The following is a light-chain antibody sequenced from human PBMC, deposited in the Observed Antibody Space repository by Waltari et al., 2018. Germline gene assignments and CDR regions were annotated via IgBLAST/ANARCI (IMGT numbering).Light chain of an antibody. V-gene: IGLV1-44*01. CDR1: SSNIGSNT. CDR3: AAWDDSLNGFAV. J-gene: IGLJ7*01. Sequence: QSVLTQPPSASGTPGQRVTISCSGSSSNIGSNTVNWYQQLPGTAPKLLIYSNNRRPSRVPARVSGSKSGTSASLAISGLQSEDEADYYCAAWDDSLNGFAVFGGGTQLTVL. CDR2: SNN.